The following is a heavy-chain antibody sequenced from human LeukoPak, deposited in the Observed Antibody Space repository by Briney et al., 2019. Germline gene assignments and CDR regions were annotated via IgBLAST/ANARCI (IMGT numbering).Heavy chain of an antibody. CDR3: ARIPPSGPNWYFDL. D-gene: IGHD2-15*01. J-gene: IGHJ2*01. Sequence: SQTLSLTCTVSGGSISSGDYYWSWIRQPPGKGLEWIGYIYYSGSTYYNPSLKSRVTISVDTSKNQFSLKLSSVTAADTAVYYCARIPPSGPNWYFDLWGRGTLVTVSS. V-gene: IGHV4-30-4*01. CDR1: GGSISSGDYY. CDR2: IYYSGST.